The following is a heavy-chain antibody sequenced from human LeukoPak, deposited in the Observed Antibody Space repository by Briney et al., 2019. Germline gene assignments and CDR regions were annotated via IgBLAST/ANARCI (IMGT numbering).Heavy chain of an antibody. J-gene: IGHJ4*02. D-gene: IGHD5-24*01. CDR3: ARELDGYNAVDY. V-gene: IGHV3-11*06. CDR2: ISGSSSYT. Sequence: GGSLILSCAASGFTFSDYYMSWIRQAPGKGLEWISFISGSSSYTNYADSVKGQFTISRDNAKNSLYLQMNSLRAEDTAVYYCARELDGYNAVDYWGQGTLVTVSS. CDR1: GFTFSDYY.